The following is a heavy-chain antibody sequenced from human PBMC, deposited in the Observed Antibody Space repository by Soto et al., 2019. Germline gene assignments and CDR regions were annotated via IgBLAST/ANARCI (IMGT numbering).Heavy chain of an antibody. CDR1: GESISSGGYY. Sequence: QVQLQESGPGLVKASQTLSLICSVSGESISSGGYYWSWIRHHPGKGLEWIGYIYDSESAYYNPSLKSRVTISMDTSKYHFAMKLSSVPAADTAVYYCARASTSSSAADYWGQGTLITVSS. J-gene: IGHJ4*02. V-gene: IGHV4-31*03. CDR2: IYDSESA. CDR3: ARASTSSSAADY. D-gene: IGHD6-6*01.